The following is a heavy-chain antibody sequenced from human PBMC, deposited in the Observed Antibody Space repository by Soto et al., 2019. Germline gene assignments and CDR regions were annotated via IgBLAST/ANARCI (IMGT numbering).Heavy chain of an antibody. CDR2: IWYDGSNK. CDR3: TRDATRDSSARGWFDP. J-gene: IGHJ5*02. Sequence: LRLSCAASGFTFSSYGMDWVRQAPGKGLEWVAVIWYDGSNKYYADSVKGRLTISRDNSKNTLYLQMNSLRAEDTAVYYCTRDATRDSSARGWFDPWGPGTLVTVSS. CDR1: GFTFSSYG. D-gene: IGHD6-13*01. V-gene: IGHV3-33*01.